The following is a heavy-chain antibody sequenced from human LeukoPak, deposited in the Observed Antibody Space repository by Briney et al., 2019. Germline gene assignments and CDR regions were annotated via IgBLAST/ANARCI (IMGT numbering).Heavy chain of an antibody. D-gene: IGHD5-18*01. CDR1: GYTFTTYG. V-gene: IGHV1-2*02. CDR3: ARADTAILAFDY. Sequence: ASVKVSCKPSGYTFTTYGISWVRQAPGQGLEWMGWINTYSGDTNYAQKFQGRVTMTRDTSISTAYMELSRLRSDDTAVYYCARADTAILAFDYWGQGTLVTVSS. CDR2: INTYSGDT. J-gene: IGHJ4*02.